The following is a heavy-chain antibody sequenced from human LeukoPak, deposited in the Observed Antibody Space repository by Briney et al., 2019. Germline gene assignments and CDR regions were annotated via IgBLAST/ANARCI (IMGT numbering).Heavy chain of an antibody. CDR1: GSTFSSYE. Sequence: GGSLRLSCAASGSTFSSYEMNWVRQAPGKGLEWVSYISSSGSTIYYADSVKGRFTISRDNAKNSLYLQMNSLRAEDTAVYYCARDLRERVHGGMDVWGQGTTVTVSS. V-gene: IGHV3-48*03. CDR2: ISSSGSTI. CDR3: ARDLRERVHGGMDV. J-gene: IGHJ6*02. D-gene: IGHD3-10*01.